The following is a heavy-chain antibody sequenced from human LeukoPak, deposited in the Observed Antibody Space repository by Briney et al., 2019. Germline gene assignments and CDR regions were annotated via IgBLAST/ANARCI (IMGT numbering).Heavy chain of an antibody. CDR2: ISGSGGST. CDR3: AKTNGTGYDFWSGIMDV. D-gene: IGHD3-3*01. J-gene: IGHJ6*03. CDR1: GFTFSSYA. Sequence: GGSLRLSCAASGFTFSSYAMSWVRQAPGKGLEWVSAISGSGGSTYYADSVKGRFTISRDNSKNTLYLQMNSLRAEDTAVYYCAKTNGTGYDFWSGIMDVWGKGTTVTVSS. V-gene: IGHV3-23*01.